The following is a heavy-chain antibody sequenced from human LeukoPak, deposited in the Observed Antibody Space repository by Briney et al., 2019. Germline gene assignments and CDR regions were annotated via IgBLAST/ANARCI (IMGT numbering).Heavy chain of an antibody. CDR3: ARDKDYTFDI. CDR1: GFTFRSYS. CDR2: ITTTSNI. V-gene: IGHV3-48*01. D-gene: IGHD3-10*01. J-gene: IGHJ3*02. Sequence: GGSLRLSCAASGFTFRSYSMNWVRQAPGKGLEWVSHITTTSNIYGADSVKGRFTISRDNAKNSLYLQMNSLRADDTAVYYCARDKDYTFDIWGQGTMVTVSS.